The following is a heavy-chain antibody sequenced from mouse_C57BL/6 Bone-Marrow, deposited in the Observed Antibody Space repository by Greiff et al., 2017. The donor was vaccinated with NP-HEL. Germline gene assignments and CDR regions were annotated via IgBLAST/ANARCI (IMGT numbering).Heavy chain of an antibody. CDR2: IYPGNSDT. Sequence: EVQLQQSGTVLARPGASVKMSCKTSGYTFTSYWMHWVKQRPGQGLEWIGAIYPGNSDTSYNQKFKGKAKLTAVTSASTAYMELSSLTNEDSAVYYCLYYYGSEYFDVWGTGTTVTVSS. J-gene: IGHJ1*03. CDR3: LYYYGSEYFDV. CDR1: GYTFTSYW. D-gene: IGHD1-1*01. V-gene: IGHV1-5*01.